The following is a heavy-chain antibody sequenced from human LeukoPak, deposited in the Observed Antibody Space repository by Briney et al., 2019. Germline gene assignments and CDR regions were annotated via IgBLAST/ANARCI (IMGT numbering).Heavy chain of an antibody. CDR2: MNPNSGNT. Sequence: ASVKVSCKASGGTFNNYIISWVRQATGQGLEWMGWMNPNSGNTGYAQKFQGRVTITRNTSISTAYMELSSLRSEDTAVYYCARGGVAAAGNSADYWGQGTLVTVSS. CDR3: ARGGVAAAGNSADY. D-gene: IGHD6-13*01. CDR1: GGTFNNYI. J-gene: IGHJ4*02. V-gene: IGHV1-8*03.